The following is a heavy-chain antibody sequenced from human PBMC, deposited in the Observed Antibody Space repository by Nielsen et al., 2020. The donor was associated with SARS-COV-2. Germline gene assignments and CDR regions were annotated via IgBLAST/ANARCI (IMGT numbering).Heavy chain of an antibody. CDR2: IGGNGRNI. Sequence: GESLKISCAASGFPFSSYEMNWVRQAPGKALEWLSYIGGNGRNIFYADSVKGRFTISRDNAENSLYLQMNSLKTEDTAVYFCTRVNPISSSWFDALDIWGQGTMVTVSS. J-gene: IGHJ3*02. D-gene: IGHD6-13*01. CDR3: TRVNPISSSWFDALDI. CDR1: GFPFSSYE. V-gene: IGHV3-48*03.